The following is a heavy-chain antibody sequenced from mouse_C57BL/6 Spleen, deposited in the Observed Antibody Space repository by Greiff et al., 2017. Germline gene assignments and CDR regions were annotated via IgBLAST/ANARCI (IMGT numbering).Heavy chain of an antibody. CDR1: GYAFSSYW. D-gene: IGHD1-1*02. V-gene: IGHV1-80*01. CDR3: ARGGYYFDD. J-gene: IGHJ2*01. Sequence: VQLQQSGAELVKPGASVKISCKASGYAFSSYWMNWVKQRPGTGLERIGQIYPGDGDSNYNGTFKGKATLTAEKSSSTAYMQLSSLTSGDAAVYFCARGGYYFDDWGQGTTLTVSS. CDR2: IYPGDGDS.